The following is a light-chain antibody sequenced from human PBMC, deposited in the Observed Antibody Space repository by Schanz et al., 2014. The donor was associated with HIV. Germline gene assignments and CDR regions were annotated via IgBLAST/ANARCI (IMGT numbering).Light chain of an antibody. CDR2: AAS. J-gene: IGKJ4*01. Sequence: DIQMTQSPSSLSASVGDRVTITCQASQDISNYLNWYQQKPGKAPKLLIYAASTLQSGVPSRFSGSGSGTDFTLTISSLEPEDFAVYYCQQRIDWPLTFGGGTKVEIK. CDR1: QDISNY. CDR3: QQRIDWPLT. V-gene: IGKV1-39*01.